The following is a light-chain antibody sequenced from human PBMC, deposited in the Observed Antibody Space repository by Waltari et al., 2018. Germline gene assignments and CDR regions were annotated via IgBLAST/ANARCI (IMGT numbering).Light chain of an antibody. CDR1: QRISTY. CDR3: QQSYTTLPT. CDR2: AAS. V-gene: IGKV1-39*01. J-gene: IGKJ1*01. Sequence: DIQMTQSPSSLSASVGDRVTITCRASQRISTYLNWYQHKAGKAPKVLIFAASSLHSGVPSRFIGSGSWTDFSLIISSLQPEYFATYYCQQSYTTLPTFGQGTKVEI.